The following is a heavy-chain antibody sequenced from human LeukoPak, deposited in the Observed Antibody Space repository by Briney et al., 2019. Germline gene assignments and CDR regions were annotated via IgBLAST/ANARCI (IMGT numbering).Heavy chain of an antibody. CDR2: IYYSGST. Sequence: SETLSLTCTVSGGSISSGGYYWSWIRQHPGKSLEWIGYIYYSGSTYYNPSLKSRVTISVDTSKNQFSLKLSSVTAADTAVYYCARTIRFLEWSDWFDPWGQGTLVTVSS. D-gene: IGHD3-3*01. CDR3: ARTIRFLEWSDWFDP. J-gene: IGHJ5*02. V-gene: IGHV4-31*03. CDR1: GGSISSGGYY.